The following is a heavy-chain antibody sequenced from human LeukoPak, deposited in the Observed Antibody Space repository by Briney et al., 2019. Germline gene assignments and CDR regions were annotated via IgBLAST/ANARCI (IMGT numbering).Heavy chain of an antibody. CDR1: GFTFTNAW. V-gene: IGHV3-33*08. CDR3: ASEYSSSWFDY. J-gene: IGHJ4*02. Sequence: GGSLRLSCAASGFTFTNAWMTWVRQAPGKGLEWVAVIWYGGSNTYYADSVKGRFTISRDNSKNTLYLQMNSLRAEDTAVYYCASEYSSSWFDYWGQGTLVTVSS. CDR2: IWYGGSNT. D-gene: IGHD6-13*01.